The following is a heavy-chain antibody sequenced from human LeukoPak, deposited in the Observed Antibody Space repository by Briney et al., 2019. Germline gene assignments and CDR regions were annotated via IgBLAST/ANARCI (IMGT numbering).Heavy chain of an antibody. J-gene: IGHJ4*02. V-gene: IGHV4-34*01. D-gene: IGHD3-22*01. CDR2: INHSGST. Sequence: SSETLSLTCAVYGGSFSGYYWSWIRQPPGKGLEWIGEINHSGSTNYNPSLKSRVTISVDTSKNLFSLKLSSVTAADTAVFYCARHLSDHYDSSGYYFDYWGQGTLVTVSS. CDR3: ARHLSDHYDSSGYYFDY. CDR1: GGSFSGYY.